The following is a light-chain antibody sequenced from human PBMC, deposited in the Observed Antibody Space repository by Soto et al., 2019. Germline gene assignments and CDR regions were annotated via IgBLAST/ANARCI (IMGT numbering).Light chain of an antibody. CDR2: GGS. CDR3: QQFGSAPEWT. CDR1: QTVRGIY. V-gene: IGKV3-20*01. J-gene: IGKJ1*01. Sequence: IVLTQSPGTLSLSPGERATVSCRASQTVRGIYLAWYQQKPGQAPRLLIYGGSSRATGIPDRFSGSGSCTDFTLTISSLQPEDFAVYYCQQFGSAPEWTFGQGTKVEI.